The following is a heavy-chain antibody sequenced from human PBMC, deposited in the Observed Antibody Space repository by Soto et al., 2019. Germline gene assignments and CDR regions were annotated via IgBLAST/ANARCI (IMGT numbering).Heavy chain of an antibody. CDR3: ARLPGPLVAVLYIYPLDGREAMSDVDV. V-gene: IGHV3-30-3*01. Sequence: PGGSLTLSCAASGFTFNYYPMHWFGQGPGKGLEWVAVVSFDGSNKYYADSVKGRFTISKDNSKNTLYLQMNSLRREDTAVYYCARLPGPLVAVLYIYPLDGREAMSDVDVWGHGTTVTVSS. CDR2: VSFDGSNK. D-gene: IGHD6-19*01. CDR1: GFTFNYYP. J-gene: IGHJ6*02.